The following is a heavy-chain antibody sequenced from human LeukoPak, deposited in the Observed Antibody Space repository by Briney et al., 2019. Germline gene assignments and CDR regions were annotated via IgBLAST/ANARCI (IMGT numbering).Heavy chain of an antibody. D-gene: IGHD2-2*01. V-gene: IGHV3-64*01. CDR2: ISSDGDSP. J-gene: IGHJ4*02. CDR3: AKDPSKGVSIVVVPTWFDY. CDR1: GFTFSTYA. Sequence: PGGSLRLSCAASGFTFSTYAMHWVRQAPGKGLEYVSAISSDGDSPYYVNSVKGRFIISRDNSKNTLYLQMNSLRAEDTAVYYCAKDPSKGVSIVVVPTWFDYWGQGTLVTVSS.